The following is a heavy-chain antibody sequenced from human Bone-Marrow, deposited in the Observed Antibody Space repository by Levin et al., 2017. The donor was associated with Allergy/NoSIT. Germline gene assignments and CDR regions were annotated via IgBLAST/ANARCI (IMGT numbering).Heavy chain of an antibody. CDR2: IVAGSGNT. D-gene: IGHD1-26*01. V-gene: IGHV1-58*02. Sequence: PGASVKVSCKASGFTFANSAMQWVRQARGQRLDWIGWIVAGSGNTHYAQRFRDRVTMTGDMSTGTVYMELSSLKSEDTAIYYCAAARAGAINWFDPWGQGTLVTVSS. J-gene: IGHJ5*02. CDR1: GFTFANSA. CDR3: AAARAGAINWFDP.